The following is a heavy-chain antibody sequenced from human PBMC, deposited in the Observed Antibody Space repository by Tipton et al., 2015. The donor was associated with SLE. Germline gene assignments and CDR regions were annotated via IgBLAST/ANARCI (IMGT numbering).Heavy chain of an antibody. D-gene: IGHD2-8*01. CDR3: ARHPEDLYSHYDWFDP. J-gene: IGHJ5*02. CDR2: VLYSGTT. CDR1: GGSISSSRHY. Sequence: TLSLTCTVSGGSISSSRHYWGWIRRPPGKGLEWIGSVLYSGTTYYTASLRSRVSILVDTSKNEFSLNLRSVTAADTAVYFCARHPEDLYSHYDWFDPWGQGILVSVSS. V-gene: IGHV4-39*07.